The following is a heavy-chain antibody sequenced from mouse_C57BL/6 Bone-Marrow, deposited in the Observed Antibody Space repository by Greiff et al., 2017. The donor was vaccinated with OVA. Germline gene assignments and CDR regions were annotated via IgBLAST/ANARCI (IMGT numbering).Heavy chain of an antibody. J-gene: IGHJ4*01. V-gene: IGHV1-74*01. CDR3: ARDYGSSSGYAMDY. Sequence: VQLQQPGAELVKPGASVKVSCKASGYTFTSYWMHWVKQRPGQGLEWIGRIHPSDSDTNYNQKFKGKATLTVDKSSNTAYLQLSSLTSEDTAIYYCARDYGSSSGYAMDYWGQGTSVTVSS. CDR2: IHPSDSDT. D-gene: IGHD1-1*01. CDR1: GYTFTSYW.